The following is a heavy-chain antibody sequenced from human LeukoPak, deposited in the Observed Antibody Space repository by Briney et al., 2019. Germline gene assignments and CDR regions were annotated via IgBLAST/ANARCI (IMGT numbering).Heavy chain of an antibody. J-gene: IGHJ6*02. CDR3: AAGQVRGVIRYYYYYGMDV. Sequence: GASVKVSCKASGFTFTNSAVQWVRQARGQRLEWIGWIVVGRGNTNYAQKFQERVTITRDMSTSTAYMELSSPRSEDTAVYYCAAGQVRGVIRYYYYYGMDVWGQGTTATVSS. CDR1: GFTFTNSA. V-gene: IGHV1-58*01. D-gene: IGHD3-10*01. CDR2: IVVGRGNT.